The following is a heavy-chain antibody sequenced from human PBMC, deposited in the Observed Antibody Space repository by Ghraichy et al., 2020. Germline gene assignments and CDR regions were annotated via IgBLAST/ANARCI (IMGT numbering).Heavy chain of an antibody. CDR3: ARANYGSKRWFDP. V-gene: IGHV1-8*01. CDR2: MNPNSGNT. J-gene: IGHJ5*02. CDR1: EYTFTSYD. Sequence: ASVKVSCKASEYTFTSYDINWVRQATGQGLEWMGWMNPNSGNTDYAQKFQGRLTMTRDTSISTAYMELSSLSPEDTAVYYCARANYGSKRWFDPWGQGTLVTVSS. D-gene: IGHD4-17*01.